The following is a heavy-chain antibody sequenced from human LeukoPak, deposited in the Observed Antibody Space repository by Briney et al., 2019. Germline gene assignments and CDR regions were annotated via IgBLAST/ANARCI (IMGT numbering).Heavy chain of an antibody. Sequence: PGGSLRLSCAASGFTFSSYSMNWVRQAPGKGLEWVSSISTGSSYTYYADSLKGRLTISRDNAKNSLYLQMNSLRAEDTAVYYCARDMGASGWYQGIYSNYGIDVWGQGTTVTVSS. D-gene: IGHD6-19*01. CDR3: ARDMGASGWYQGIYSNYGIDV. CDR2: ISTGSSYT. V-gene: IGHV3-21*01. J-gene: IGHJ6*02. CDR1: GFTFSSYS.